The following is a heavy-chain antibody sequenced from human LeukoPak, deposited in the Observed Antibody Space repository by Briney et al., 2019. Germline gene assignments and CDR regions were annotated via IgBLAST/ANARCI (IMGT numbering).Heavy chain of an antibody. CDR3: AREYEGSSFFY. CDR2: IYTGGTT. CDR1: GFTVSSQY. V-gene: IGHV3-66*01. J-gene: IGHJ4*02. Sequence: GGSLRLSCAASGFTVSSQYMSWVRQAPGKGLEWVSVIYTGGTTHYADSVKGRFTISRDNAKNTLFLQMNSLRAEDTAVYYCAREYEGSSFFYWGQGTLVTVSS. D-gene: IGHD3-3*01.